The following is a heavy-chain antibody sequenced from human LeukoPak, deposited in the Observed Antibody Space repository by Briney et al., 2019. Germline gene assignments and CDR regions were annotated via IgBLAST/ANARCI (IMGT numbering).Heavy chain of an antibody. CDR2: INPNSGGT. V-gene: IGHV1-2*02. D-gene: IGHD2-2*01. CDR1: GYTFTGYY. Sequence: ASMKVSCKASGYTFTGYYMHWVRQAPGQGLEWMGWINPNSGGTNYAQKFQGRVTMTRDTSISTAYMELSRLRSDDTAVYYCARARSRGWDIVVVPAAPIDYWGQGTLVTVSS. J-gene: IGHJ4*02. CDR3: ARARSRGWDIVVVPAAPIDY.